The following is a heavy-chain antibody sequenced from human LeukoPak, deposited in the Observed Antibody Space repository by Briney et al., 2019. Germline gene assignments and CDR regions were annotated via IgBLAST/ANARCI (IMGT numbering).Heavy chain of an antibody. J-gene: IGHJ3*02. CDR2: ISSSSSYI. Sequence: GGSLRLSCAASGFTFSSYSMNWVCQAPGKGLEWVSSISSSSSYIYYADSVKGRFTISRDNAKNSLYLQMNSLRAEDTAVYYCARGYTGDRDAFDIWGQGTMVTVSS. D-gene: IGHD7-27*01. CDR3: ARGYTGDRDAFDI. V-gene: IGHV3-21*01. CDR1: GFTFSSYS.